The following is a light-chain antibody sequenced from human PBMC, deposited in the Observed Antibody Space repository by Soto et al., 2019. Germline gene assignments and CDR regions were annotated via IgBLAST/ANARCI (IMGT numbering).Light chain of an antibody. Sequence: HSALTQPPSASGSPGQSVTISCTGTSSDVGGYNYISWYQQHPGKAPKLMIYEVSKRPSGVPDRFSGSKSGNTASLPVSGLQAEDEADYYCRSYAGSNNYVFGTGTKLTVL. CDR3: RSYAGSNNYV. J-gene: IGLJ1*01. V-gene: IGLV2-8*01. CDR1: SSDVGGYNY. CDR2: EVS.